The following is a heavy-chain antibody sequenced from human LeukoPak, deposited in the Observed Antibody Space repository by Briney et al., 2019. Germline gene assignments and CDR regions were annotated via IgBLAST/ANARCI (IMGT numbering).Heavy chain of an antibody. CDR1: GFTFSSYG. J-gene: IGHJ5*02. CDR2: ISYDGSNK. D-gene: IGHD6-19*01. Sequence: PGGSLRLSCAAPGFTFSSYGMHWVRQAPGKGLEWVAVISYDGSNKYYADSVKGRFTISRDNSKNTLYLQMNSLRAEDTAVYYCAKESGWSLNNWFDPWGQGTLVTVSS. V-gene: IGHV3-30*18. CDR3: AKESGWSLNNWFDP.